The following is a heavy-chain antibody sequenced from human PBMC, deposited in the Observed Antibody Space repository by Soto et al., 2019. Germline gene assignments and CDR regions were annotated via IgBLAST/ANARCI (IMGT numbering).Heavy chain of an antibody. V-gene: IGHV1-69*13. CDR3: ARDPPSVGWFDP. J-gene: IGHJ5*02. CDR2: IIPIFGTA. Sequence: SVKVSCKASGGTFSSYAISWVRQAPGQGLEWMGGIIPIFGTANYAQKFQGRVTITADESTSTAYMELGSLRSEDTAVYYCARDPPSVGWFDPWGQGTLVTVSS. D-gene: IGHD2-15*01. CDR1: GGTFSSYA.